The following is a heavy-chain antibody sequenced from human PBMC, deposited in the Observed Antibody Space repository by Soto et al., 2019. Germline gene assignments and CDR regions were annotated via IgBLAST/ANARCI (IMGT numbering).Heavy chain of an antibody. CDR2: ISAYNGNT. V-gene: IGHV1-18*01. D-gene: IGHD2-2*02. J-gene: IGHJ4*02. Sequence: ASVKVSCKASGYTFTNYGIIWVRQAPGQGLEWMGWISAYNGNTNYAQKLQGRVTMTTDTSTSTAYMELRRLRSDDTAVYYCARETYCSSTSCYIAYWGQGTLVTVSS. CDR3: ARETYCSSTSCYIAY. CDR1: GYTFTNYG.